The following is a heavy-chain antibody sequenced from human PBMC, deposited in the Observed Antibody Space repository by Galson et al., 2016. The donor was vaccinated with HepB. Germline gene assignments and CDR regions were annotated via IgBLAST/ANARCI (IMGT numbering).Heavy chain of an antibody. CDR3: AREEPDRYSGTGATEFAN. Sequence: SLRLSCAGSGFRLSNFWMNWVRQAPGKGLEWLAYINSDGTSISHADSVKGRFTISRDNAKNSLYLQMTSLSGEDTAVYYCAREEPDRYSGTGATEFANWGQGTLVTVSS. CDR1: GFRLSNFW. CDR2: INSDGTSI. D-gene: IGHD1-26*01. V-gene: IGHV3-48*04. J-gene: IGHJ4*02.